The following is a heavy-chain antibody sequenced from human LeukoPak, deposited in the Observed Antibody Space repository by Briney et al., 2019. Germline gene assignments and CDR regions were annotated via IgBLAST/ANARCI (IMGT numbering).Heavy chain of an antibody. CDR3: ARAPRRWLQFRWDFDY. J-gene: IGHJ4*02. CDR2: ISYDGSNK. D-gene: IGHD5-24*01. CDR1: GFTFSSYA. V-gene: IGHV3-30-3*01. Sequence: GGSLRLSCAASGFTFSSYAMHWVRQAPGKGLEWVAVISYDGSNKYYADSVKGRFTISRDNSKNTLYLQMNSLRAEDTAVYYCARAPRRWLQFRWDFDYWGQGTLVTVSS.